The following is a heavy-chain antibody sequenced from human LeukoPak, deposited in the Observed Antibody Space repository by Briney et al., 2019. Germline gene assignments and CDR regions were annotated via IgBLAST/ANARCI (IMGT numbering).Heavy chain of an antibody. V-gene: IGHV3-48*01. D-gene: IGHD1-26*01. J-gene: IGHJ4*02. Sequence: GGSLRLSCAASEFTFSSYSMNWVRQAPGKGLEWISYISGNSGSIYDADSVKGRFTISRDNAKNSLYLQMNSLRAGDTAVYYCARGADYFDSWGQGTLVTVSS. CDR3: ARGADYFDS. CDR1: EFTFSSYS. CDR2: ISGNSGSI.